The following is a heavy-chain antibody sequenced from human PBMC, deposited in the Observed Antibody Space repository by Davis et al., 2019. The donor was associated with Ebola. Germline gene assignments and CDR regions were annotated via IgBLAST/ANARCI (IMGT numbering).Heavy chain of an antibody. CDR2: ISGCGSNT. J-gene: IGHJ4*02. CDR1: GFTFSKYA. CDR3: AKDRGGYCTGVSCFIDY. Sequence: GGSLRLSCAASGFTFSKYAMNWVRQAPGKGLEWVSAISGCGSNTYYADSVKGRFTISRDNSKNTLYLQMNSLRADDTAVYYCAKDRGGYCTGVSCFIDYWGQGTLVTVSS. D-gene: IGHD2-15*01. V-gene: IGHV3-23*01.